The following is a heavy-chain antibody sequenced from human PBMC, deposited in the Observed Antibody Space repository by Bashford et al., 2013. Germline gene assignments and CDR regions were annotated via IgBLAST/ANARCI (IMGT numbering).Heavy chain of an antibody. CDR3: ARGQGPRIQNFYYYGLDV. CDR2: ITDSGSA. V-gene: IGHV4-59*01. D-gene: IGHD1-14*01. J-gene: IGHJ6*02. CDR1: GVSIYNFY. Sequence: SETLSLTCTVSGVSIYNFYWSWIRXPPGQGLEWIGFITDSGSAYYNPSLKSRVSISVDTSKNQFSLKVTSVTAADTAVYYCARGQGPRIQNFYYYGLDVWGQGTTVTVSS.